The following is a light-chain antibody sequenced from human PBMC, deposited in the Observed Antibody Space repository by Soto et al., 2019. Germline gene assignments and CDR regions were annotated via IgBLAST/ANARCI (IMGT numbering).Light chain of an antibody. J-gene: IGKJ2*01. CDR2: RVS. Sequence: VVMTQSPLSLPVTLGEPASVSCRSSQSIVDNDAHSYLSWFHQRPGQSPRRLIYRVSNRDSGVPDRFSGSGSGTDFTLTISRVEAEDVGVYYCMQGTHWPYTFGQGTQLEI. CDR1: QSIVDNDAHSY. V-gene: IGKV2-30*01. CDR3: MQGTHWPYT.